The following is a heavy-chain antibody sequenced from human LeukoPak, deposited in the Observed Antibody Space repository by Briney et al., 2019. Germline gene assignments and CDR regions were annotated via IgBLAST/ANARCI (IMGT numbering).Heavy chain of an antibody. Sequence: GGSLRLSCAASGFPFSSYVMSWVRQAPGKGLEWVSAISGSGGSTYYADSVKGRFTISRDNSKNTLYLQMNSLRAEDTAVYYCAKGTEQLVPFFHWGQGTLVTVSS. D-gene: IGHD6-6*01. V-gene: IGHV3-23*01. CDR2: ISGSGGST. J-gene: IGHJ4*02. CDR1: GFPFSSYV. CDR3: AKGTEQLVPFFH.